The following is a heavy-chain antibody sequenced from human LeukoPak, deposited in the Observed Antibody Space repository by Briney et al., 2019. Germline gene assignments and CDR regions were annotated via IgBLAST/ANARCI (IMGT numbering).Heavy chain of an antibody. J-gene: IGHJ4*02. CDR1: GGSISSSSYY. CDR3: ARLHYGKKDY. Sequence: SETLSLTCTVSGGSISSSSYYWGWIRQPPGKGLEWIGSIYYSGSTYYNPSLKSRVTISVDTSKNQFSLKLSSVTAADTAVYYCARLHYGKKDYWGQGTLVTVSS. V-gene: IGHV4-39*01. D-gene: IGHD4-17*01. CDR2: IYYSGST.